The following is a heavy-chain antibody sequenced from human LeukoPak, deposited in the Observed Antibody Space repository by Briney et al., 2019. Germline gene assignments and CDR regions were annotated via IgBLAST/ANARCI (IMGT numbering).Heavy chain of an antibody. CDR3: ARAPRKEVVPRGDYYYYMDV. J-gene: IGHJ6*03. CDR2: IKQDGSEK. V-gene: IGHV3-7*01. D-gene: IGHD2-2*01. Sequence: SGGSLRLSCAASGFTFSSYWMSWVRQAPGKGLEWVANIKQDGSEKYYVDSVKGRFTISRDNAKNSLYLQMNSLRAEDTAVYYCARAPRKEVVPRGDYYYYMDVWGKGTTVTVSS. CDR1: GFTFSSYW.